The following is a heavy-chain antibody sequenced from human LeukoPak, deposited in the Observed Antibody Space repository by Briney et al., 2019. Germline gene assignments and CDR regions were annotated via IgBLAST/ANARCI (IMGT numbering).Heavy chain of an antibody. CDR3: ARGVYYYGSVPGWFDP. J-gene: IGHJ5*02. V-gene: IGHV4-59*01. CDR1: AGSIISYC. D-gene: IGHD3-10*01. CDR2: MYYRGST. Sequence: SETLSLTYTVAAGSIISYCWSWIRQPPGSGLEWTGYMYYRGSTNYNHSLKSRVTVSVDRCKTQFSLKLSSATAPDTDVYYCARGVYYYGSVPGWFDPWGQGTLVTVSS.